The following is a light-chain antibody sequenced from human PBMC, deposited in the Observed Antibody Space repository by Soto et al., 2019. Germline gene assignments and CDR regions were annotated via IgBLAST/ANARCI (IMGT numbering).Light chain of an antibody. V-gene: IGKV3-11*01. CDR3: QQRSSWPYT. CDR2: DAS. J-gene: IGKJ2*01. Sequence: EIVLTQSPATLSLSPGERATLSCRASQSVSRYLAWYQQKPGQAPRLLIYDASSRPTGIPARFRGSGSGTDFTLTISSLEPEDFAVYYCQQRSSWPYTFGQGTKLEIK. CDR1: QSVSRY.